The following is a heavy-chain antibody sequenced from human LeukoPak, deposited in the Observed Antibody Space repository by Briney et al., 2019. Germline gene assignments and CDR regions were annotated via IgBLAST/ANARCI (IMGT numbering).Heavy chain of an antibody. Sequence: SETLSLTCTVSGGSISSGNYYWSWIRQPAGEGLEWIGRIHTSGSTAYNPSLKSRVTVSGDTSKKQFSVKLSSVTAADTAVYYCARGRYYDDSGYYYSFDYWGQGTLVTVSS. V-gene: IGHV4-61*02. J-gene: IGHJ4*02. CDR3: ARGRYYDDSGYYYSFDY. D-gene: IGHD3-22*01. CDR1: GGSISSGNYY. CDR2: IHTSGST.